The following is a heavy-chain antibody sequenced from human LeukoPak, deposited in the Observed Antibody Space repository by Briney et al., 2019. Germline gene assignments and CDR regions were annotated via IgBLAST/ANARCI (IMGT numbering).Heavy chain of an antibody. Sequence: PSETLSLTCTVSGGSISSYYWSWIRQPAGKGLEWIGRIYTSGSTNYNPSLESRVTMSVDTSKNQFSLKLSSVTAADTAVYYCARELNYDYVWGSYRHTSFDYWGQGTLVTVSS. CDR3: ARELNYDYVWGSYRHTSFDY. CDR2: IYTSGST. V-gene: IGHV4-4*07. D-gene: IGHD3-16*02. J-gene: IGHJ4*02. CDR1: GGSISSYY.